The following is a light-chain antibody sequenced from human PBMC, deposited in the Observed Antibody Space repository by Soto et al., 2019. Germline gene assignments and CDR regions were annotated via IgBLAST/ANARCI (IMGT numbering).Light chain of an antibody. J-gene: IGKJ4*01. CDR3: EQYESYPLT. V-gene: IGKV1-5*03. Sequence: DIQMTQSPSTLSASVGDRVTITCRASQSINRWLAWYQQKPGKAPNLLIYEASSLDSGVPSRFSGSGSGAEFTLTISSLQPDDLATYYCEQYESYPLTFGGGTRVEIK. CDR2: EAS. CDR1: QSINRW.